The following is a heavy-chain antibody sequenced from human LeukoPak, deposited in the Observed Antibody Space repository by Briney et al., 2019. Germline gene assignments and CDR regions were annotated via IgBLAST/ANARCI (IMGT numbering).Heavy chain of an antibody. Sequence: ASVKVSCKASGGTFSSYAISWVRQAPGQGLEWMGRIIPILGIANYAQKFQGRVTITADKSTSTAYMELSSLRSEDTAVYYCARDRSSTWENAFDIWGQGTMVTVSS. D-gene: IGHD6-13*01. V-gene: IGHV1-69*04. CDR3: ARDRSSTWENAFDI. CDR1: GGTFSSYA. CDR2: IIPILGIA. J-gene: IGHJ3*02.